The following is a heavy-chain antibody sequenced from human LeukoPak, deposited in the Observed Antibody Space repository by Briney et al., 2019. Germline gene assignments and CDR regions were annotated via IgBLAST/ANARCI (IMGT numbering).Heavy chain of an antibody. CDR1: GGSISRYD. J-gene: IGHJ4*02. D-gene: IGHD4-23*01. CDR3: ARLGPEVYGGNRVFDY. Sequence: PSETLSLTCTVSGGSISRYDWSWVRQPPGKGLEWMGYIYYRGGTTYNPSLQRRVPISVDTPTTKFSLKLSSVTAADAAVYYCARLGPEVYGGNRVFDYWGQGTLVTVSS. V-gene: IGHV4-59*08. CDR2: IYYRGGT.